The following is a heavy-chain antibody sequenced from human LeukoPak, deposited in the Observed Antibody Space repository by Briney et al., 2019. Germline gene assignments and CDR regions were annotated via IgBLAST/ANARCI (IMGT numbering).Heavy chain of an antibody. Sequence: GGSLRLSCAASGFTFSSYSMNWVRQAPGKGLEWVSSISSSSSYIYYADSVKGRFTISRDNAKNSLYLQMNSPRAEDTAVYYCARLVPSSSWAPFDYWGQGTLVTVSS. D-gene: IGHD6-13*01. J-gene: IGHJ4*02. V-gene: IGHV3-21*01. CDR2: ISSSSSYI. CDR3: ARLVPSSSWAPFDY. CDR1: GFTFSSYS.